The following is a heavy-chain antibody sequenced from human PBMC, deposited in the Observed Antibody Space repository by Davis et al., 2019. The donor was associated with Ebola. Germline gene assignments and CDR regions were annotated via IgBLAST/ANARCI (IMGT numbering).Heavy chain of an antibody. Sequence: GESLKISCAASAFTFNSDSMNWVRQAPGKGLEWVSSISSSSSYIYYADSVKGRFTISRDNAKNSLYLQMNSLRAEDTAVYYCAKHPTYDSSGYYYGKWFDPWGQGTLVTVSS. CDR3: AKHPTYDSSGYYYGKWFDP. D-gene: IGHD3-22*01. CDR1: AFTFNSDS. V-gene: IGHV3-21*01. J-gene: IGHJ5*02. CDR2: ISSSSSYI.